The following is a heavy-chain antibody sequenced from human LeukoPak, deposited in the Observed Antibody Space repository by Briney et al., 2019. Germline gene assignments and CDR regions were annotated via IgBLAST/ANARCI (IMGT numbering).Heavy chain of an antibody. V-gene: IGHV4-31*03. CDR3: ASRQLRYFDWLDYFDY. CDR1: GGSISSGGYY. D-gene: IGHD3-9*01. CDR2: IYYSGST. J-gene: IGHJ4*02. Sequence: PSETLSLTCTVSGGSISSGGYYWSWIRQHPGKGLEWIGYIYYSGSTYYNPSLKSRVTISVDTSKNQFSLKLSPVTAADTAVYYCASRQLRYFDWLDYFDYWGQGTLVTVSS.